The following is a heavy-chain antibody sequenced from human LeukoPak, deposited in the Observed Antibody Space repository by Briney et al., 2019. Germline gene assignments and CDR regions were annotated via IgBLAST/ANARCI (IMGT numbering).Heavy chain of an antibody. D-gene: IGHD5-12*01. CDR2: INSDGSST. CDR3: TRGYVGIDY. J-gene: IGHJ4*02. CDR1: GFSFSSYW. Sequence: PGGSLRLSCAASGFSFSSYWMHWVRQAPGKGLVWVSRINSDGSSTIYADSVKGRFTIPRDNAKNTLYLQVNSLRAEDTALYYCTRGYVGIDYWGQGTLVTVSS. V-gene: IGHV3-74*01.